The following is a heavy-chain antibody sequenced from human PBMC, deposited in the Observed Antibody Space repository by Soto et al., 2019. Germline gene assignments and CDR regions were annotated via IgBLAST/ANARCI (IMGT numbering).Heavy chain of an antibody. Sequence: ASVKVSCKASGYTFTSYAMHWVRQAPGQRLEWMGWINAGNGNTKYSQKFQGRVTITRDTSASTAYMELSSLRSEDTAVYYCARDFWSGYSALDYWGQGTLVTVSS. CDR1: GYTFTSYA. D-gene: IGHD3-3*01. J-gene: IGHJ4*02. CDR2: INAGNGNT. V-gene: IGHV1-3*01. CDR3: ARDFWSGYSALDY.